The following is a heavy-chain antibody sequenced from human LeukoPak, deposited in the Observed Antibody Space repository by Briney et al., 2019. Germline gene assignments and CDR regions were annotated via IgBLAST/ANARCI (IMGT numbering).Heavy chain of an antibody. CDR2: INPSGGST. CDR3: ARDRWYYDSSGYYSDAFDI. Sequence: ASVTVSCKASGYTFTSYYMHWVRQAPGQGLEWMGIINPSGGSTNYAQKFQGRVTMTSDTSTSTVYMELRSLRSEDTAVYYCARDRWYYDSSGYYSDAFDIWGQGTMVTVSS. J-gene: IGHJ3*02. CDR1: GYTFTSYY. D-gene: IGHD3-22*01. V-gene: IGHV1-46*01.